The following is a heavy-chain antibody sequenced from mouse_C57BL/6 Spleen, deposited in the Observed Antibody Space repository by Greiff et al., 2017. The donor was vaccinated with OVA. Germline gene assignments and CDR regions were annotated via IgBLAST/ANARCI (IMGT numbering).Heavy chain of an antibody. Sequence: EVMLVESGEGLVKPGGSLKLSCAASGFTFSSYAMSWVRQTPEKRLEWVAYISSGGDYIYYADTVKGRFTISRDNARNTLYLQMSSLKSEDTAMYYCTRGYYGWRFAYWGQGTLVTVSA. CDR2: ISSGGDYI. CDR1: GFTFSSYA. D-gene: IGHD1-1*01. V-gene: IGHV5S21*01. CDR3: TRGYYGWRFAY. J-gene: IGHJ3*01.